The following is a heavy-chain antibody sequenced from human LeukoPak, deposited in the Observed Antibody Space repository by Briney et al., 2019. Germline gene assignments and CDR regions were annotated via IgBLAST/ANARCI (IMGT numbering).Heavy chain of an antibody. V-gene: IGHV2-5*01. D-gene: IGHD6-13*01. CDR2: IYWNDDK. CDR1: GFSLSTSGVG. J-gene: IGHJ3*02. CDR3: ARMGIAAAVRAFDI. Sequence: SGPTLVNPTQTLTLTCTFSGFSLSTSGVGVGWIRQPPGKALEWLALIYWNDDKRYSPSLKTRLTISKGTSKNQVVLTMTNMDPVDTATYYCARMGIAAAVRAFDIWGQGTMVTVSS.